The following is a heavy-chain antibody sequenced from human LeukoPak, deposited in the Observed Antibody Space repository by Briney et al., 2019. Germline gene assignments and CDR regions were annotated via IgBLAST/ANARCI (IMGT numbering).Heavy chain of an antibody. CDR3: VRDMTTVTTCYLLY. V-gene: IGHV3-21*06. CDR1: GFTFSTYS. CDR2: ISSTSRHK. Sequence: GGSLRLSCVASGFTFSTYSMNWVRQAPGKGLEWVSSISSTSRHKYYADSVKGRFTISRDNAKNSLFLQINSLRAEDTAVYYCVRDMTTVTTCYLLYWGQGTLVTVSS. D-gene: IGHD4-17*01. J-gene: IGHJ1*01.